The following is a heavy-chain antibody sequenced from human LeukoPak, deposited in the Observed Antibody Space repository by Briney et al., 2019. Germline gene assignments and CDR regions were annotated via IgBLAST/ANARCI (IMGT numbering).Heavy chain of an antibody. CDR2: IYPGDSDT. J-gene: IGHJ3*02. V-gene: IGHV5-51*01. CDR1: GYTFTSYW. Sequence: GESLKISCKGSGYTFTSYWIGWVRQMPGKGLEWMGIIYPGDSDTRYSPSFQGQVTISADKSISTAYLQWTSLKASDTAMYYCARHVAGYYYDSSGYYYGSLGAFDIWGQGTMVTVSS. D-gene: IGHD3-22*01. CDR3: ARHVAGYYYDSSGYYYGSLGAFDI.